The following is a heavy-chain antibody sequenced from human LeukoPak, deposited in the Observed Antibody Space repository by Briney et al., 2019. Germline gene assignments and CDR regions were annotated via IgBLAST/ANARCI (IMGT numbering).Heavy chain of an antibody. CDR1: GFTFSTYW. V-gene: IGHV3-74*01. D-gene: IGHD5-12*01. CDR2: INGDGSST. Sequence: GGSLRLSCVASGFTFSTYWMHWVRQAPGKGLVWVSRINGDGSSTFYADSVKGRFTISRDSAKNTVHLQMNSLRAEDTAVYYCARDAYSGYDHGDNWFDPWGQGTLVTVSS. CDR3: ARDAYSGYDHGDNWFDP. J-gene: IGHJ5*02.